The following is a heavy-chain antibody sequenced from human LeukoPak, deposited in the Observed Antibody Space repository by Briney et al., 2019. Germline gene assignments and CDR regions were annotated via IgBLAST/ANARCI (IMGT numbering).Heavy chain of an antibody. CDR3: ARDAGIAVAGALGDYYYYMDV. V-gene: IGHV4-4*07. Sequence: SETLSLTCTVSGGSISSYYWSWIRQPAGKGLEWIGRIYTSGSTNYNPSLKSRVTMSVDTSKNQFSLKLSSVTAADTAVYYCARDAGIAVAGALGDYYYYMDVWGKGTTVTISS. CDR2: IYTSGST. J-gene: IGHJ6*03. CDR1: GGSISSYY. D-gene: IGHD6-19*01.